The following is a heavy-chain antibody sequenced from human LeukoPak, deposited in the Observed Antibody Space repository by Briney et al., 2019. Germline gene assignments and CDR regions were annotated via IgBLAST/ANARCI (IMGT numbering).Heavy chain of an antibody. D-gene: IGHD3-22*01. CDR3: AKQKITTRTFDY. Sequence: GGSLSLSCAASGFTFSTYAMTWVRPAPGKGLEWVSTISGGGGSTYYADSVKGRFTISRDNSKNTLYLQMNSLSAEDTAVYYCAKQKITTRTFDYWGQGTLVTVSS. CDR2: ISGGGGST. CDR1: GFTFSTYA. V-gene: IGHV3-23*01. J-gene: IGHJ4*02.